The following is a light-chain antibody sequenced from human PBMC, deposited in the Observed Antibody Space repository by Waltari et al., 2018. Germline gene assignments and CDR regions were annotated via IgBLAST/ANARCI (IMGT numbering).Light chain of an antibody. J-gene: IGLJ1*01. CDR3: CSFAGYGIYV. CDR1: PDTVDTLYL. V-gene: IGLV2-23*02. CDR2: DIT. Sequence: QSPLTQPAPVSGSLGPSLTISPSETPDTVDTLYLVSWYQRPPARAPRLLVYDITRRPSGISDRFSGSKSGKTASLTISGLQAEDEADYYCCSFAGYGIYVFGSGTHVTVL.